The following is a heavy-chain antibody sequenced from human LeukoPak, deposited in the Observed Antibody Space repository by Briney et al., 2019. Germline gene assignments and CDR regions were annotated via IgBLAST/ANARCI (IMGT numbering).Heavy chain of an antibody. Sequence: GGSLRLSCAASGFTFRSSGMHWVRQTLGKGLEWVAFIWYDGNEIYYADSVKGRFTISRDNSRNTLYLQMNSLRAEDTAVYYCAKGPKPGAITMVRGVRSYYYYMDVWGKGTTVTISS. J-gene: IGHJ6*03. CDR1: GFTFRSSG. CDR3: AKGPKPGAITMVRGVRSYYYYMDV. CDR2: IWYDGNEI. V-gene: IGHV3-30*02. D-gene: IGHD3-10*01.